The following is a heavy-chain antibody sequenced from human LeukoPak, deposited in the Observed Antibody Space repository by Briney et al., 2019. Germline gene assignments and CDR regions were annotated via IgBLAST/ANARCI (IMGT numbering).Heavy chain of an antibody. Sequence: SETLSLTCTVSGGSISSGGYYWSWIRQHPGKGLEWIGYIYYSGSTYYNPSLKSRVTISVDTSKNQFSLKLSSVTAADTAVYYRARSYGSGSSYGMDVWGKGTTVTVSS. CDR3: ARSYGSGSSYGMDV. CDR2: IYYSGST. CDR1: GGSISSGGYY. D-gene: IGHD3-10*01. J-gene: IGHJ6*04. V-gene: IGHV4-31*03.